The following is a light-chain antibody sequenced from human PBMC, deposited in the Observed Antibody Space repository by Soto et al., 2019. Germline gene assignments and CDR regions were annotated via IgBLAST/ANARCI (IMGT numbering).Light chain of an antibody. J-gene: IGLJ1*01. CDR1: TSNIGRST. Sequence: QSVLTQPPSASGTPGQRVTISCSGPTSNIGRSTVSWYQQFPGAAPKLLIYGNTQRPLGVPVRFSGSKSDTSASLAISGLQSEDEADYYCATWNDGIFVFGIGTKVTVL. CDR2: GNT. V-gene: IGLV1-44*01. CDR3: ATWNDGIFV.